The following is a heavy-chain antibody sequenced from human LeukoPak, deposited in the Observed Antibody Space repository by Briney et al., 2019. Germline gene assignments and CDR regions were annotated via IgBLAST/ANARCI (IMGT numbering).Heavy chain of an antibody. J-gene: IGHJ4*02. CDR2: ISGSGSST. CDR3: ARGESWLQLCDYFDY. D-gene: IGHD5-24*01. Sequence: PGGSLRLSCAASGFTFSSYGMSWVRQAPGKGLEWVSAISGSGSSTYYADSVKGRFTISRDNSKNTLYLQMNSLRAEDTAVYYCARGESWLQLCDYFDYWGQGTLVTVSS. V-gene: IGHV3-23*01. CDR1: GFTFSSYG.